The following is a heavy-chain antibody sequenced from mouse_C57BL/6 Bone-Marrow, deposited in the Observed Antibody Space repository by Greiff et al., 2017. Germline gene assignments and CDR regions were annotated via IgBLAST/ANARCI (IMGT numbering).Heavy chain of an antibody. Sequence: VQLQQPGAELVKPGASVKLSCKASGYTFTSYWMHWVKQRPGQGLEWIGRIDPNSGGTKYTEKFKSKATLTVDKPSSTAYMQLSSLTAEDSAVYYCARKRYFDGWGTGTTVTVSS. J-gene: IGHJ1*03. V-gene: IGHV1-72*01. CDR1: GYTFTSYW. CDR2: IDPNSGGT. CDR3: ARKRYFDG.